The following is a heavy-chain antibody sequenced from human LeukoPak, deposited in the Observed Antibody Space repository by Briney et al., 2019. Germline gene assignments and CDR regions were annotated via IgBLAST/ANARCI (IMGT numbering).Heavy chain of an antibody. CDR2: FDPEDGET. J-gene: IGHJ4*02. V-gene: IGHV1-24*01. Sequence: ASVKVSCKVSGYTLTELSMHWVRQAPGKGLEWMGGFDPEDGETIYAQKFQGRVTMTEDTSTDTAYMELSSLRSEDTAVYYCATGRDSSGYYYPARYYFDYWGQGTLVTVSS. CDR1: GYTLTELS. CDR3: ATGRDSSGYYYPARYYFDY. D-gene: IGHD3-22*01.